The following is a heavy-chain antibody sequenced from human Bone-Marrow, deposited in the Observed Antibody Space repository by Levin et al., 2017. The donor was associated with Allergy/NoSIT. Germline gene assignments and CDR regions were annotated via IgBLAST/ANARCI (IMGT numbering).Heavy chain of an antibody. V-gene: IGHV3-23*01. Sequence: RGESLKISCAASGFTFSSLPMSWVRQAPGKGLEWVSAISGTGYSTYYADSVKGRFTISRDNSKNTLYLQMNGLRPEDTAVYYCVKDLEPYGSGRVRRGDYWGQGTLVTVSS. D-gene: IGHD3-10*01. J-gene: IGHJ4*02. CDR3: VKDLEPYGSGRVRRGDY. CDR1: GFTFSSLP. CDR2: ISGTGYST.